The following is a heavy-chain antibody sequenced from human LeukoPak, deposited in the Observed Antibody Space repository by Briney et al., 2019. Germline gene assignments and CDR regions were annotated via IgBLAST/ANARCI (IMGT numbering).Heavy chain of an antibody. Sequence: GGSLRLSCAASGFTFSSYGTHWVRQAPGKGLEWVAVISYDGSNKYYADSVKGRFAISRDNSKNTLYLQMNSLRAEDTAVYYCAKDSGYSSRHSFDYWGQGTLVTVSS. CDR1: GFTFSSYG. V-gene: IGHV3-30*18. J-gene: IGHJ4*02. CDR2: ISYDGSNK. D-gene: IGHD6-13*01. CDR3: AKDSGYSSRHSFDY.